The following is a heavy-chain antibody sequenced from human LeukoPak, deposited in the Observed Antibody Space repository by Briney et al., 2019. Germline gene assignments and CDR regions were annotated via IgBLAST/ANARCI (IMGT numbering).Heavy chain of an antibody. J-gene: IGHJ4*02. D-gene: IGHD3-22*01. Sequence: PGGSLTLACAASGFTVSSNYMSWVRQAPGKGLEWVAFIRYDGNNIYYADSVKGRFTVSRDNSKNTLYLEMSSLRAEDTAVYYCAKGSYYYDSSDHLDFWGQGTLVTVSS. CDR3: AKGSYYYDSSDHLDF. CDR1: GFTVSSNY. V-gene: IGHV3-30*02. CDR2: IRYDGNNI.